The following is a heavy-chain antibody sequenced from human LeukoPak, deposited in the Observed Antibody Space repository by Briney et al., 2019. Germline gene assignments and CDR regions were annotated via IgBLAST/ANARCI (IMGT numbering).Heavy chain of an antibody. D-gene: IGHD2-2*01. V-gene: IGHV1-2*02. CDR1: GYTFTSYD. J-gene: IGHJ4*02. CDR2: MNPNSGDT. CDR3: ARDGEVRQGHCSTTSCPVDY. Sequence: ASVKVSCKASGYTFTSYDINWLRQASGQGLEWMGWMNPNSGDTNYAQKFQGRVTMTRDTSMSTAYMELSGLRFDDTAIYYCARDGEVRQGHCSTTSCPVDYWGQGTLITVSS.